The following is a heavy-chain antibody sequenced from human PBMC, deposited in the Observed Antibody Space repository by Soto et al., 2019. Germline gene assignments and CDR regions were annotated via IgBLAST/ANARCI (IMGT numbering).Heavy chain of an antibody. V-gene: IGHV3-15*07. CDR1: GFTFSNAW. J-gene: IGHJ4*02. Sequence: PGGSLRLSCAASGFTFSNAWMNWVRQAPGKGLEWVGRIKSKSDSGTTDCAAPVKGRFTISRDDSKNMLYLQMNSLKTEDTAVYYCTTDFLWTTSPDFDYWGQGTLVTVSS. CDR2: IKSKSDSGTT. CDR3: TTDFLWTTSPDFDY. D-gene: IGHD4-17*01.